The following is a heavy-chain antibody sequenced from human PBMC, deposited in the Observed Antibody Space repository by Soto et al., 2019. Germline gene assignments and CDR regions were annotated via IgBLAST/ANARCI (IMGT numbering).Heavy chain of an antibody. V-gene: IGHV4-59*01. Sequence: SETLSLTCTVSGGSISSYYWSWIRQPPGKGLEWIGYIYYSGSTNYNPSLKSRVTISVDTSKNQFSLKLSSVTAADTAVYYCARGYYDILTGYLYQYYSDYWGQGTLVTVSS. J-gene: IGHJ4*02. CDR3: ARGYYDILTGYLYQYYSDY. D-gene: IGHD3-9*01. CDR2: IYYSGST. CDR1: GGSISSYY.